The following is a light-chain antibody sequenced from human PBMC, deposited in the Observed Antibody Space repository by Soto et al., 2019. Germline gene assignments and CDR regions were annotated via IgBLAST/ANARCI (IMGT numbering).Light chain of an antibody. V-gene: IGLV3-1*01. Sequence: SYELTQPPSVSVSPGQTVSITCSGDKLGDKYACWYQQKPRQSPVLVIYQDSKRPSGIPERFSRYNSGNTATLTISGTQAMDEAYYYCQAWASSLVFGGGTKLTVL. CDR2: QDS. CDR3: QAWASSLV. CDR1: KLGDKY. J-gene: IGLJ2*01.